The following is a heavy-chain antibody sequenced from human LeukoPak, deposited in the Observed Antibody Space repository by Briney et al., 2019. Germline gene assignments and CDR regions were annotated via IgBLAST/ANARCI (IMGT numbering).Heavy chain of an antibody. CDR1: GFTFDDYA. J-gene: IGHJ6*03. Sequence: GRSLRLSCAASGFTFDDYAMHWVRQGPGKGLEWVSGLSWNSGSIGYADSVKGRFTISRDNAKNSLYLQMNSLRAEDTAVYYCARHGSGSYHDYYYYYMDVWGKGTTVTVSS. CDR2: LSWNSGSI. V-gene: IGHV3-9*01. D-gene: IGHD3-10*01. CDR3: ARHGSGSYHDYYYYYMDV.